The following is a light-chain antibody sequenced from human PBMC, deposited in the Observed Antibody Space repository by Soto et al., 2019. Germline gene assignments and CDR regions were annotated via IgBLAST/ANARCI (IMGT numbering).Light chain of an antibody. V-gene: IGKV3-15*01. Sequence: EIVLTQSPGTLSLSPGERATLSCRASQSVSSSYLAWYQQKPGQAPRLLIYGASTRAAGIPARFSGSGSGTEFTLTISSVQSEDSAVYYCQQYNDWWTFGQGTKV. CDR2: GAS. CDR3: QQYNDWWT. J-gene: IGKJ1*01. CDR1: QSVSSSY.